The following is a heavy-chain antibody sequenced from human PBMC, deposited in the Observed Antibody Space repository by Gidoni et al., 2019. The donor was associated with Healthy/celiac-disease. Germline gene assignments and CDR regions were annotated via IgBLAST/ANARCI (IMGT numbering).Heavy chain of an antibody. CDR3: ARDWIEAIAAAGHFDY. D-gene: IGHD6-13*01. CDR2: ISSSSSTI. Sequence: EVQLVESGGGLVQPGGSLRLSCEASGFTFSSYSMNWVRQAPGKGLEWVSYISSSSSTIYYADSVKGRFTISRDNAKNSLYLQMNSLRDEDTAVYYCARDWIEAIAAAGHFDYWGQGTLVTVSS. V-gene: IGHV3-48*02. J-gene: IGHJ4*02. CDR1: GFTFSSYS.